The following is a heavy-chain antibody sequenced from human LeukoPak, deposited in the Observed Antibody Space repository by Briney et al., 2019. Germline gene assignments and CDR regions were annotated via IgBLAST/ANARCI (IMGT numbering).Heavy chain of an antibody. CDR2: IYYSGST. J-gene: IGHJ4*02. V-gene: IGHV4-39*01. CDR3: ARQQQQLAFFDY. CDR1: GGSLSSSSSY. Sequence: SETLSLTCTVSGGSLSSSSSYWGWLRQPPGTGLEWIGSIYYSGSTYYNPSLKSRVTISVHTSKNQFSLKLSSVTAADTAVYYCARQQQQLAFFDYWGQGTLVTVSS. D-gene: IGHD6-13*01.